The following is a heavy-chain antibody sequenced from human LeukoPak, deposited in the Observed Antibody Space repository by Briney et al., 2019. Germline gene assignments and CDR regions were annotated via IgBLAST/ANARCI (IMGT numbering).Heavy chain of an antibody. V-gene: IGHV3-48*01. D-gene: IGHD2-21*02. CDR2: ISSSSSTI. J-gene: IGHJ4*02. Sequence: PGGSLRLSCAASGFTFSSYSMNWVRQAPGKGLEWVSYISSSSSTIYYADSVKGRFTISRDNAKNSLYLQMNSLRAEDTAVYYCAREKRVVTAIPDCFDYWGQGTLVTVSS. CDR1: GFTFSSYS. CDR3: AREKRVVTAIPDCFDY.